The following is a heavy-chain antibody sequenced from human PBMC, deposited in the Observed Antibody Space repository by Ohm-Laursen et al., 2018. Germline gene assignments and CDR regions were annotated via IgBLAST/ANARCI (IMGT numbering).Heavy chain of an antibody. CDR1: GASISSYY. V-gene: IGHV4-4*07. J-gene: IGHJ5*02. CDR3: ARDFHFWSGYKELNWFDP. Sequence: SDTLSLTCNVTGASISSYYWNWIRQPAGKGLEWIGRISTSGNTNYNPSLESRVTMSLDTFKNQISLKLTSVTAADAAVYYCARDFHFWSGYKELNWFDPWGQGTQVTVSS. CDR2: ISTSGNT. D-gene: IGHD3-3*02.